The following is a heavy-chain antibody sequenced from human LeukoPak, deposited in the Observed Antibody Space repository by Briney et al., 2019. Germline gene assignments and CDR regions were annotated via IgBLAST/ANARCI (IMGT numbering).Heavy chain of an antibody. CDR3: AREITMVRGVMGFNWFDP. V-gene: IGHV4-34*01. J-gene: IGHJ5*02. CDR1: GGSFSGYY. CDR2: INHSGST. Sequence: PSETLSLTCAVYGGSFSGYYWSWIRQPPGKGLEWIGEINHSGSTNYNPSLKSRVTISVDTSKNQFSLKLSSVTAADTAVYYCAREITMVRGVMGFNWFDPWGQGTLVTVSS. D-gene: IGHD3-10*01.